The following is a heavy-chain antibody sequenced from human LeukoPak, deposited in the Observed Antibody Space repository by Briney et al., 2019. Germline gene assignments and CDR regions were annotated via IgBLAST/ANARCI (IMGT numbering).Heavy chain of an antibody. D-gene: IGHD6-19*01. Sequence: SETLSLTCTVSGYSISSGYYWGWIRQPPGKGLEWIGSIYYSGSTYYNPSLKSRVTISVDTSKNQFSLKLSSVTAADTAVYYCARKVIAVAGYYFDYWGQGTLVTVSS. CDR1: GYSISSGYY. CDR3: ARKVIAVAGYYFDY. CDR2: IYYSGST. V-gene: IGHV4-38-2*02. J-gene: IGHJ4*02.